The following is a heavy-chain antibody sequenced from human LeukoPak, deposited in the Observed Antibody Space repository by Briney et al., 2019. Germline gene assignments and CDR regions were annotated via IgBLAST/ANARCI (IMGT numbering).Heavy chain of an antibody. CDR1: GFTFSNYA. CDR3: AKGTGDMGYYFDY. D-gene: IGHD7-27*01. V-gene: IGHV3-23*01. Sequence: GGSLRLSCAASGFTFSNYAMNWVRQAPGKGLEWVSGIRVSYETYYADSVKGRFTISRDNSDNTLYLQMSGPRAEDTAVYYCAKGTGDMGYYFDYWGQGTLVTVSS. J-gene: IGHJ4*02. CDR2: IRVSYET.